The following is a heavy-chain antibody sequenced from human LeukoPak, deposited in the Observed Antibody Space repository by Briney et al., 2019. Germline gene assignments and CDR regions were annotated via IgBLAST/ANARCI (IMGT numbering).Heavy chain of an antibody. CDR1: GGSFSGYS. CDR2: INHSGSS. CDR3: ARTGSTVTMLYPFDH. D-gene: IGHD4-17*01. J-gene: IGHJ4*02. Sequence: SETLSLTCAVYGGSFSGYSWNWIRQPPGKGLDWIGEINHSGSSNYNPSLKSRVSISVDTSKNQFSLKLSSVTAADTAVYYCARTGSTVTMLYPFDHWGQGTLVTVSS. V-gene: IGHV4-34*01.